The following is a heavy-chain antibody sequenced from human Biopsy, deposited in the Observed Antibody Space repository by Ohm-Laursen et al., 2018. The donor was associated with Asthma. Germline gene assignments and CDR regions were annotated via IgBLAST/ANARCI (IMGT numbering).Heavy chain of an antibody. D-gene: IGHD3-22*01. V-gene: IGHV3-53*01. CDR3: ARGDSSNWSHYYFDY. CDR1: GFAVNRDH. CDR2: IYSGGTS. J-gene: IGHJ4*02. Sequence: SLRLSCAASGFAVNRDHMFWVRQAPGKGLEWVSVIYSGGTSHTADSVRGRFTISRDYSKNTLYLQMHSLRAEDTAVYYCARGDSSNWSHYYFDYWGQGTLVTVSS.